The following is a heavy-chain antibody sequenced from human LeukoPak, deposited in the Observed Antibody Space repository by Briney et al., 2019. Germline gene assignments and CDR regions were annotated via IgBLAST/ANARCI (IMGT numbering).Heavy chain of an antibody. V-gene: IGHV4-4*02. CDR2: IYQTESP. CDR1: AGSISSSDW. Sequence: SETLSLTCAVSAGSISSSDWWSWVRQPPGKGLQWIGYIYQTESPKYNASLQSRVTISLDRSKNQFSLKLTSVTAADTAGYYCARDPHCSSSRCPFDYWGQGALVTVSS. CDR3: ARDPHCSSSRCPFDY. D-gene: IGHD2-2*01. J-gene: IGHJ4*02.